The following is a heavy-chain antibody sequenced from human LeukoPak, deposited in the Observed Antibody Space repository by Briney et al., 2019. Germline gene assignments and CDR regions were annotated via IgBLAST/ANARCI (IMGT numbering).Heavy chain of an antibody. CDR1: GFTFDEYA. D-gene: IGHD4-17*01. J-gene: IGHJ6*03. CDR2: ISWDGGST. Sequence: GGSLRLSCAASGFTFDEYAMNWVGQAPGKGLEWVSLISWDGGSTYYADSVKGRFTISRDNSKNSLYLQMNSLKTEDTAFYYCARATVIDFYYYYIDVWGKGTTVTVSS. CDR3: ARATVIDFYYYYIDV. V-gene: IGHV3-43*01.